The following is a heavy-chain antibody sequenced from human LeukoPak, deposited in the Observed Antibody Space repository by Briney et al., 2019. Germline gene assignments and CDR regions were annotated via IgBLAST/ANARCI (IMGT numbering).Heavy chain of an antibody. CDR1: GYTFTGYG. J-gene: IGHJ5*02. D-gene: IGHD3-3*01. V-gene: IGHV1-18*01. CDR3: ARDASGGGNTIFGVVIFEGESTNWFDP. CDR2: ISAYNGNT. Sequence: ASVKVSCKASGYTFTGYGISWVRQAPGQGLEWMGWISAYNGNTNYAQKLQGRVTMTTDTSTSTAYMELRSLRSDDTAVYYCARDASGGGNTIFGVVIFEGESTNWFDPWGQGTLVTVSS.